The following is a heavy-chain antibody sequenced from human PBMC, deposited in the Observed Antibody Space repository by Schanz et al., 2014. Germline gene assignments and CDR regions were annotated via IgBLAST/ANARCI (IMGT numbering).Heavy chain of an antibody. V-gene: IGHV4-39*01. J-gene: IGHJ5*02. CDR3: VRQLLWFGESGVDT. Sequence: QLQLQESGPGLVKPSETLSLTCTVSGGSIRRSTYYWGWIRQPPGKGLGRVRSIYNSGSAYYGRSFKSGVPIPVEPPKNQFSRGLNSVTASDTAVYYCVRQLLWFGESGVDTWGQGTLVVVSS. CDR1: GGSIRRSTYY. CDR2: IYNSGSA. D-gene: IGHD3-10*01.